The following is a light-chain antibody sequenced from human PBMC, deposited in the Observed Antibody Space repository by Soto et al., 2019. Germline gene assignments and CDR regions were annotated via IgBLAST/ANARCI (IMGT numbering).Light chain of an antibody. CDR3: QQYGSSPLST. Sequence: EIVLTQSPGTLSLSPGERATLSCRASQSVSSSYLAWYQQKPGQAPRLLIYGASSRATGIPDRFSGSGSGTDFTLTISRLEPEDFAVYYCQQYGSSPLSTFGQGTKLEFK. J-gene: IGKJ2*01. CDR1: QSVSSSY. CDR2: GAS. V-gene: IGKV3-20*01.